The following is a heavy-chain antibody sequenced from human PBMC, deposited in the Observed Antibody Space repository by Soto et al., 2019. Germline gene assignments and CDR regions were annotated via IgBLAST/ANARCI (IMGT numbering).Heavy chain of an antibody. V-gene: IGHV4-4*02. CDR3: ARGYDWFDP. CDR1: GGSVSSSNW. CDR2: IYHIGST. D-gene: IGHD5-12*01. J-gene: IGHJ5*02. Sequence: PSETLSLTCAVSGGSVSSSNWWTWVRQSPGKGLEWIGDIYHIGSTDYNPSLRGRVTISVDKSNNQFSLTLKYVTAADTAVYYCARGYDWFDPWGQGTLVTVSS.